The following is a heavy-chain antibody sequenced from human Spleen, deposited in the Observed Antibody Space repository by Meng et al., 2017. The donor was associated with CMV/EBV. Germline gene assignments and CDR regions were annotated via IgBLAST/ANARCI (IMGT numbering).Heavy chain of an antibody. CDR3: ARGEDPNRRFNGMDV. D-gene: IGHD5-24*01. Sequence: GGSLRLSCAASGFTVSSNYMSWVRQAPGKGLEWVSVIYSGGSTYYADSVKGRFTISRDNSKNTLYLQMNSLRAEDTAVYYCARGEDPNRRFNGMDVWGQGTTVTVSS. J-gene: IGHJ6*02. CDR1: GFTVSSNY. V-gene: IGHV3-66*02. CDR2: IYSGGST.